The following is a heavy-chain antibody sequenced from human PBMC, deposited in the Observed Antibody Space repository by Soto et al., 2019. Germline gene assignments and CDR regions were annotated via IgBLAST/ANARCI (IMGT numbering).Heavy chain of an antibody. D-gene: IGHD6-19*01. CDR3: ARDLAVGLVDY. CDR2: ISAYNGNT. J-gene: IGHJ4*02. V-gene: IGHV1-18*01. Sequence: QVQLVQSGAEVKKPGASVKVSCKASGYTFTSYGISWVRQAPGHGLEWMGWISAYNGNTKYTQKLQGRVTMTTDTSTSTGYMERRSLRSDDTVVDYCARDLAVGLVDYWGQGTLVTVSS. CDR1: GYTFTSYG.